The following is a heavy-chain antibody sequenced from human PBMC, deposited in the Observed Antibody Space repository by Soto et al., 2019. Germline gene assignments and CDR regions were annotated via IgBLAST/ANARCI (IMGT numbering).Heavy chain of an antibody. CDR1: GFTFSNYG. Sequence: GGSLRLSCAASGFTFSNYGMHWVRQAPGKGLEWVAFISYDGSDKYSADSVKGRFTFSRDNSKSTLYVQMNSLRPEDTALYYCAKDSSEGYFDYWGQGALVTVSS. V-gene: IGHV3-30*18. J-gene: IGHJ4*02. CDR2: ISYDGSDK. CDR3: AKDSSEGYFDY.